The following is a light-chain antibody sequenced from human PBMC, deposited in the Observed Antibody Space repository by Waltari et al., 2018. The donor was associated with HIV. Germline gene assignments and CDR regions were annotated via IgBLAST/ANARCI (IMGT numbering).Light chain of an antibody. V-gene: IGKV1-39*01. Sequence: DIQMTQSPSSLSASVGDRVTITCRASQSISSYLNWYQQKPGKAPKLLIYAASSLQSGVPSRFSGSGSGTEFNLTISILQPEDLATYYCQQSYSTPRTFGQGTKVEIK. J-gene: IGKJ1*01. CDR2: AAS. CDR3: QQSYSTPRT. CDR1: QSISSY.